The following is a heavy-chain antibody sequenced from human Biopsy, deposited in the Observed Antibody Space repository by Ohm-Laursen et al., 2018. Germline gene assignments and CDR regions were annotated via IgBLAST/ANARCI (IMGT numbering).Heavy chain of an antibody. CDR3: AKDSGGSPLGELFH. CDR2: IYQNVYEK. Sequence: GSLRLSCAASGFTFNNSCMSWVRQAPGKGLEWVADIYQNVYEKYYVDSVKGRFTISRDNAKNSLYLQMNSLRAEDTALYYCAKDSGGSPLGELFHWGQGNLVTVSS. D-gene: IGHD3-16*01. V-gene: IGHV3-7*03. J-gene: IGHJ4*02. CDR1: GFTFNNSC.